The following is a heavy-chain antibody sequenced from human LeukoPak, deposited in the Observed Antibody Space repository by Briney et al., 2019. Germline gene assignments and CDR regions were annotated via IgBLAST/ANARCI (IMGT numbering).Heavy chain of an antibody. J-gene: IGHJ4*02. CDR1: GGSISSYY. D-gene: IGHD1-1*01. Sequence: SETLSLTCTVSGGSISSYYWSWIRQPPGKGLEWIGYIYYSGSINYNPSLKSRVIISVDKSKNQFSLKLSSVTAADTAVYYCARGQPVFEGVDYWGQGTLVTVSS. CDR2: IYYSGSI. V-gene: IGHV4-59*08. CDR3: ARGQPVFEGVDY.